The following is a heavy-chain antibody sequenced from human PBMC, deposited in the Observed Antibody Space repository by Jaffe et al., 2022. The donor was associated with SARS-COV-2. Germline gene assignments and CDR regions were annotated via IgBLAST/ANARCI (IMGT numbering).Heavy chain of an antibody. V-gene: IGHV3-7*03. CDR2: IKQDGSEK. J-gene: IGHJ6*02. CDR1: GFTFTSFL. Sequence: EVQLVESGGGLVQPGGSLRLSCAASGFTFTSFLMTWVRQAPGTGLEWVATIKQDGSEKYYVDSVKGRFTISRDNAKNSLYLQMNSLRAEDTAVYYCARARGMDVWGQGTTVTVSS. CDR3: ARARGMDV.